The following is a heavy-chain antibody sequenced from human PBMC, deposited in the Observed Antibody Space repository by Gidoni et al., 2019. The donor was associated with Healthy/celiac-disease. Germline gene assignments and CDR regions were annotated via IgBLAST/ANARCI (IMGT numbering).Heavy chain of an antibody. CDR2: ISGSGGST. V-gene: IGHV3-23*01. CDR1: GFPFRSYS. J-gene: IGHJ4*02. D-gene: IGHD6-6*01. CDR3: AKGRSSSSPYYFDY. Sequence: EVQLLASGGGLVHPGGSMRHSCAAYGFPFRSYSMSWVRQAPGKGLEWVSAISGSGGSTYYADSVKGRFTISRDNSKNTMYLQMNSLRAEDTAVYYCAKGRSSSSPYYFDYWGQGTLVTVSS.